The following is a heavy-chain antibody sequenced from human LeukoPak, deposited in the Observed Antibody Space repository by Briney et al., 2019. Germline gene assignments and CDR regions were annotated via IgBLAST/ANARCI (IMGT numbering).Heavy chain of an antibody. CDR2: INHSGST. V-gene: IGHV4-34*01. J-gene: IGHJ1*01. CDR1: GGSFSDYY. CDR3: AYSSGYQYH. D-gene: IGHD3-22*01. Sequence: PSETLSLTCAVYGGSFSDYYWSWIRQPPGKGLEWIGEINHSGSTNYNPSLKSRVTISVDTSKNQFSLKLSSVTAADTAVYYRAYSSGYQYHWGQGTLVTVSS.